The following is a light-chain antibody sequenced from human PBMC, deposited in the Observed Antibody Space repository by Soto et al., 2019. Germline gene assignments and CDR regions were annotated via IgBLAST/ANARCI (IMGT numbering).Light chain of an antibody. CDR3: SSYTTSITSV. V-gene: IGLV2-14*01. CDR2: DVT. J-gene: IGLJ2*01. CDR1: SSDVGGYNY. Sequence: QSALTQPASVSGSPGQSITISCTGTSSDVGGYNYVSWYQQHPGKAPKLMIYDVTNRPSGVSSRFSGSKSGNTASLTISGLQAEDEADYYCSSYTTSITSVFGGGTKLTVL.